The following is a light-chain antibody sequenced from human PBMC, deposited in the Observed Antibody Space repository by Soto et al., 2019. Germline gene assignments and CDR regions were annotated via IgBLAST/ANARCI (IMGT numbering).Light chain of an antibody. J-gene: IGKJ4*01. CDR3: QQSHSTPLT. V-gene: IGKV1-39*01. CDR2: GAS. CDR1: LRISTY. Sequence: DIQVIQSPSSLSASVGDRVTITCRASLRISTYLNWYQHKPGKAPKLLIYGASSLQSGVPSRFSASGSGTDFTRTISSLHPEESPTYYCQQSHSTPLTFGGGTNLEI.